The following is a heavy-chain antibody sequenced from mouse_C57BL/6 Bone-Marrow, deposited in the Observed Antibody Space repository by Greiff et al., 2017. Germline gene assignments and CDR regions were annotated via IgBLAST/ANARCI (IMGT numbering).Heavy chain of an antibody. D-gene: IGHD2-5*01. CDR1: GFTFSSYA. CDR2: ISSGGDYI. J-gene: IGHJ4*01. Sequence: EVKVEESGEGLVKPGGSLKLSCAASGFTFSSYAMSWVRQTPEKRLEWVAYISSGGDYIYYADTVKGRFTISRDNARNTLYLQMSSLKSEDTAMYYCTRDYSNYGDYWGQGTSVTVSS. CDR3: TRDYSNYGDY. V-gene: IGHV5-9-1*02.